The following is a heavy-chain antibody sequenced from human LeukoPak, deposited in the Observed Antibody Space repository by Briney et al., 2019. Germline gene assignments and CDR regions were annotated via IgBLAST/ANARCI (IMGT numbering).Heavy chain of an antibody. Sequence: PGSSLRLSCAASGFPFSGSGMHWVRQAPGKGLEWVAVIWYDGSHQYYADSVKGRFTISRDNDKNSLYLQMNSLRVEDTAVYYCARVFRPSLTVFIIRGAFDIWGQGTMVTVSS. CDR2: IWYDGSHQ. V-gene: IGHV3-33*01. CDR3: ARVFRPSLTVFIIRGAFDI. D-gene: IGHD3-3*01. J-gene: IGHJ3*02. CDR1: GFPFSGSG.